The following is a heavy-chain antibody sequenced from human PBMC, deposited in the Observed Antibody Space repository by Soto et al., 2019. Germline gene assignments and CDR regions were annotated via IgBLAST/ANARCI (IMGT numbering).Heavy chain of an antibody. J-gene: IGHJ4*02. Sequence: ASVKVSCKASGYTFTNYYIHWVRQAPGQGLEWMGIINPSGGSTSYAQRFRGRVTMTRDTSTSTVYMGLSGLRSDDTAVYYCAREDLISMRDYYFTYWGQGTMVTVSS. V-gene: IGHV1-46*01. CDR3: AREDLISMRDYYFTY. CDR1: GYTFTNYY. CDR2: INPSGGST. D-gene: IGHD3-22*01.